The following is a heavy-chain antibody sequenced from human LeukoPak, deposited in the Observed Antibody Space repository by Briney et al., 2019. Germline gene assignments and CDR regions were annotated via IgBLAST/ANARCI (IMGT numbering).Heavy chain of an antibody. CDR2: IYYSGST. J-gene: IGHJ4*02. Sequence: PSQTLSPTCTVSGGSISSGGYYWSWIRQHPGKGLEWIGYIYYSGSTYYNPSLKSRVTISVDTSKNQFSLKLSSVTAADTAVYYCARDRGYSYGYYFDYWGQGTLVTVSS. D-gene: IGHD5-18*01. CDR3: ARDRGYSYGYYFDY. CDR1: GGSISSGGYY. V-gene: IGHV4-31*03.